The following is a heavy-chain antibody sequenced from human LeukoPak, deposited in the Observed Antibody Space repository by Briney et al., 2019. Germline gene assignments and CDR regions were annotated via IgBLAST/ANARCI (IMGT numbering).Heavy chain of an antibody. CDR1: GFTFSSYW. CDR3: ARDREYYYDSSGFAHDAFDI. V-gene: IGHV3-7*01. J-gene: IGHJ3*02. CDR2: IKQDGSEK. D-gene: IGHD3-22*01. Sequence: GGSLRLSCAASGFTFSSYWMSWVRQAPGKGLEWVANIKQDGSEKYYVDSVKGRFTISRDNAKNSLYLQMNSLRAEDTAVYYCARDREYYYDSSGFAHDAFDIWGQGTMVTVSS.